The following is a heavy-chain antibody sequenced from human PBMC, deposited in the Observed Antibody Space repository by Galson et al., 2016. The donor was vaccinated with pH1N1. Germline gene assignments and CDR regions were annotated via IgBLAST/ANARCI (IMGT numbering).Heavy chain of an antibody. V-gene: IGHV1-8*01. J-gene: IGHJ4*02. D-gene: IGHD2-15*01. CDR3: ARGGYCSGGSCYYVFCY. CDR2: MNPNNDNT. CDR1: GYTFTDYD. Sequence: SVKVSCKASGYTFTDYDINWVRQGTGQGLEWMGWMNPNNDNTGYAQKFQGRVTMTRNTSISTAYMELSSLRSEDTAVYYCARGGYCSGGSCYYVFCYWGQGTLVSVS.